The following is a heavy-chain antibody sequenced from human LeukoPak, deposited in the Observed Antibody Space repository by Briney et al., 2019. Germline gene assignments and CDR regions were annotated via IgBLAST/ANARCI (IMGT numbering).Heavy chain of an antibody. V-gene: IGHV4-4*07. J-gene: IGHJ3*02. CDR1: GGSISSYY. D-gene: IGHD2-2*01. CDR2: IYTSGST. Sequence: SETLSLTCTVSGGSISSYYWSWIRQPAGKGLEWIGRIYTSGSTNYNPSLKSRVTMSVDTSKNQFSLKLSSVTAADTAVYYCARDDSAWGVVVVPAALKWAFDIWGQGTMVTVSS. CDR3: ARDDSAWGVVVVPAALKWAFDI.